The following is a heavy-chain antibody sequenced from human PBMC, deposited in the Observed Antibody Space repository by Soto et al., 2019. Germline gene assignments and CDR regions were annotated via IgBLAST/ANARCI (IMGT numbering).Heavy chain of an antibody. CDR1: GGTFSSYA. CDR3: ARSDIVVVPAAIEYYFDY. CDR2: IIPIFGTA. Sequence: GASVKVSCKASGGTFSSYAISWVRQAPGQGLEWMGGIIPIFGTANYAQKFQDRVTITADESTSTAYMELSSLRSEDTAVYYCARSDIVVVPAAIEYYFDYWGQGTLVTVSS. V-gene: IGHV1-69*13. J-gene: IGHJ4*02. D-gene: IGHD2-2*01.